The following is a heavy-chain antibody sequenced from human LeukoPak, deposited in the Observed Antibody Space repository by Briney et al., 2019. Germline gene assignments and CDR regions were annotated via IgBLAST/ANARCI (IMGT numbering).Heavy chain of an antibody. CDR1: GVSINNGGYY. CDR3: VRDREGSGYSSDAFDI. Sequence: PSQTLSLTCTVSGVSINNGGYYWSWIRQHPGKDLEYLGYIYYSGNTYYNPSLKSRLTISIDTSKTLFTLKMSPAEDCDRSGYCCVRDREGSGYSSDAFDIWGQGTMVTVSS. CDR2: IYYSGNT. V-gene: IGHV4-31*03. D-gene: IGHD6-19*01. J-gene: IGHJ3*02.